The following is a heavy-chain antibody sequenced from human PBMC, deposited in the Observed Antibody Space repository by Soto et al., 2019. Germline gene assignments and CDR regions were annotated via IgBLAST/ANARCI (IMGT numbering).Heavy chain of an antibody. CDR2: IYWDDVK. Sequence: SGPTLVNPTQTLILTCTFSGFSLTTGGMCVTWIRQPPGKALEWLALIYWDDVKYYSTSLKTRLTISRDTSENQVVLTMTNMDPVDTAAYSCAGVNMLADTSGGYSLYYYGLDVWGQGIMVTVSS. D-gene: IGHD3-10*01. CDR1: GFSLTTGGMC. CDR3: AGVNMLADTSGGYSLYYYGLDV. J-gene: IGHJ6*02. V-gene: IGHV2-70*01.